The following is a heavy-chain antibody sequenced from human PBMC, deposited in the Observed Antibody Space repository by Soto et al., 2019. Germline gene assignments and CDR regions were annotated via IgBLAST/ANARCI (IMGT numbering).Heavy chain of an antibody. J-gene: IGHJ4*02. V-gene: IGHV6-1*01. CDR3: ARDLVIYGDYEFSSYYFDY. CDR2: TYYRSKWYN. CDR1: GDSASSNSAA. Sequence: SQTLSLTCVISGDSASSNSAAWNWIRQSPSRGLEWLGRTYYRSKWYNDYAVSVKSRITINPDTSKNQFSLQLNSVTPEDTAVYYCARDLVIYGDYEFSSYYFDYWGQGTLVTVSS. D-gene: IGHD4-17*01.